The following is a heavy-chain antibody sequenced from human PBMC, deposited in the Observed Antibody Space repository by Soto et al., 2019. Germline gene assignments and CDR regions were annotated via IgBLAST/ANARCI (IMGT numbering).Heavy chain of an antibody. J-gene: IGHJ4*02. CDR1: GFTLSSHW. CDR2: INGDGTSI. V-gene: IGHV3-74*01. Sequence: EVQLVESGGGLVQPGGSLRLSCAASGFTLSSHWMHWVRQVPGKGLVWVSRINGDGTSINYADSVKGRFTISRDNAKNTRYLQMSSLRAEDTAVYYCARDPGDTTGWFYFDSWGQGTLVIVSS. D-gene: IGHD6-19*01. CDR3: ARDPGDTTGWFYFDS.